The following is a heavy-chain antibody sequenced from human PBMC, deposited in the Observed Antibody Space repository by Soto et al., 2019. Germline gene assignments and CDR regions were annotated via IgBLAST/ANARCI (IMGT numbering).Heavy chain of an antibody. CDR1: GGSVSSGNYY. Sequence: QVQLQESGPGLVKPSETLSLTCTVSGGSVSSGNYYWSWIRQPPGKGLEWIGYFYYTGSINYNPSLKSRLPILIDASKTQFFLRLSSVTAADPAVYYCARSMFYSDGTNYSPFDYWGQGTLVTASS. J-gene: IGHJ4*02. CDR3: ARSMFYSDGTNYSPFDY. D-gene: IGHD3-22*01. CDR2: FYYTGSI. V-gene: IGHV4-61*01.